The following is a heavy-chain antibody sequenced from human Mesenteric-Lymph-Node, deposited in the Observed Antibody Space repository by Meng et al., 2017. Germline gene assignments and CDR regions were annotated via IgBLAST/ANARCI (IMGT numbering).Heavy chain of an antibody. CDR3: AGDRRGVATVDY. V-gene: IGHV4-34*01. D-gene: IGHD5-12*01. J-gene: IGHJ4*02. CDR2: IYSSGRT. Sequence: QAQLQQWGAVLLQPSETLSITCGVSGGGFNGYYWSWIRQPQGKGLEWIGYIYSSGRTYYNPALKSRITISVDTSKKQFYLRLTSVTAADTAVYYCAGDRRGVATVDYWGQGTLVTVSS. CDR1: GGGFNGYY.